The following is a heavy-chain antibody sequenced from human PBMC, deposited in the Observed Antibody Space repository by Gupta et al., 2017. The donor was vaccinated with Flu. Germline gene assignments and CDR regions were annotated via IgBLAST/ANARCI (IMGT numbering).Heavy chain of an antibody. CDR3: ASQRGSYRDAFDI. CDR2: IYHSGST. Sequence: QVQLQESGPGLVKPSETLSLTCAVSGYSISSGYYWGWIRQPPGKGLEWIGSIYHSGSTYYNPSLKSRVTISVDTSKNQFSLKLSSVTAADTAVYYCASQRGSYRDAFDIWGQGTMVTVSS. V-gene: IGHV4-38-2*01. CDR1: GYSISSGYY. D-gene: IGHD1-26*01. J-gene: IGHJ3*02.